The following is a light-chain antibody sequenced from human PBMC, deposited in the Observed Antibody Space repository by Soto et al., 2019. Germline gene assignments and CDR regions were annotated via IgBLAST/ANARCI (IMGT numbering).Light chain of an antibody. CDR2: DVS. V-gene: IGLV2-14*01. CDR1: SSDVGGYNY. CDR3: SSYTSSTTVV. J-gene: IGLJ2*01. Sequence: QSVLTQPASVSGSPGQSITISCTGTSSDVGGYNYVSWYQQHPGKAPKLMIYDVSNRPSGVSNRFSGSKSGNTASLTISGLQADDEADYYCSSYTSSTTVVFGGWTKLTVL.